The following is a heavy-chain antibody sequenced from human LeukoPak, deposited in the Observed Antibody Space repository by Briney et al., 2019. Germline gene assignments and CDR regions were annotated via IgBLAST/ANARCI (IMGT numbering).Heavy chain of an antibody. CDR1: GGSISNGGYY. D-gene: IGHD6-19*01. CDR3: ARERGWTPFFDF. Sequence: SETLSLTCTVSGGSISNGGYYWSWIRQFPGKGLEWIGYVYHTGNSYSNPSLKSRLTVSVDTSKNHFSLKLTSVTVADTAVYYCARERGWTPFFDFWGQGILVTVSS. V-gene: IGHV4-31*03. J-gene: IGHJ4*02. CDR2: VYHTGNS.